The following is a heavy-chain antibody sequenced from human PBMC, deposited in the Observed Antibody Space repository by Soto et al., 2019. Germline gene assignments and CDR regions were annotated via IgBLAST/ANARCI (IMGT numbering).Heavy chain of an antibody. Sequence: GESLKISCKVPVYSFTSYWIGWVRQRSGKGLEWMGIIYPGDSNTRYSPSFQGQVAMSVDTSIGTAYLQWSSLKASDTAMYYCARSYYGDYEYYFDYWGQGTLVTVSS. CDR2: IYPGDSNT. CDR1: VYSFTSYW. CDR3: ARSYYGDYEYYFDY. V-gene: IGHV5-51*01. J-gene: IGHJ4*02. D-gene: IGHD4-17*01.